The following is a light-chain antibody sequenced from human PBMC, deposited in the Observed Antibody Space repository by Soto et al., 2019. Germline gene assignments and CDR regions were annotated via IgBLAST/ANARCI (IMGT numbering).Light chain of an antibody. J-gene: IGKJ5*01. V-gene: IGKV1-13*02. CDR3: QHFQRDPFT. Sequence: AIQLTHPPSSLSASLGDRVPFLCREIQGVGRVLAWYQQKPGKPPKVLIYDGSSLQSGVPLRFRGSGSGTEFTLTITGLQPEDFGTYYCQHFQRDPFTYGQGTRLEIK. CDR1: QGVGRV. CDR2: DGS.